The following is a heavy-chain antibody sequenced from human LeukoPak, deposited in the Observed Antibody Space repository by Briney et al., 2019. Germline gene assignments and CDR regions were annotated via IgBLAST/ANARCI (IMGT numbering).Heavy chain of an antibody. CDR1: GGLFSGYY. V-gene: IGHV4-34*01. CDR3: ARGDYYDSSGYSRPFDY. Sequence: SETLSLTCSVYGGLFSGYYWSWIRQPPGKGLEWIGEINHRGSTNYNPSLTSRVSISVDTSKNQFSLKLSSVTAADTAVYYCARGDYYDSSGYSRPFDYWGQGTLVTVSS. CDR2: INHRGST. J-gene: IGHJ4*02. D-gene: IGHD3-22*01.